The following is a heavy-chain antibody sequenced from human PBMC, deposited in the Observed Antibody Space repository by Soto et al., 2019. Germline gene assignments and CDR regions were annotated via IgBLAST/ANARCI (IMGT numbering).Heavy chain of an antibody. Sequence: QVQLQQSGPGLVKPSQTLSLTCTISGDSVSSNNVTWNWIRQSPSRGLEWLGRTYYRSKYYNDSALSVKGRITINADTSKNQFSLQMNSVTPEDTAVYYCARNEGSGYDYYFDFWGQGILVTVSS. J-gene: IGHJ4*02. D-gene: IGHD5-12*01. V-gene: IGHV6-1*01. CDR3: ARNEGSGYDYYFDF. CDR2: TYYRSKYYN. CDR1: GDSVSSNNVT.